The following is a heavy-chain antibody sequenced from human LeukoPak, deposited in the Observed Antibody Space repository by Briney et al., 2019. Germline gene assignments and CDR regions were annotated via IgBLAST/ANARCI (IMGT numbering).Heavy chain of an antibody. CDR2: INHRGST. J-gene: IGHJ5*02. CDR1: GGSISSSSYY. Sequence: SETLSLTCTVSGGSISSSSYYWGWIRQPPGKGLEWIGEINHRGSTNHNPSLKSRVTISVDTSKNQFSLKLSSVTAADTAVYYCARFGYGSGSYYNRFDPWGQGTLVTVSS. CDR3: ARFGYGSGSYYNRFDP. V-gene: IGHV4-39*07. D-gene: IGHD3-10*01.